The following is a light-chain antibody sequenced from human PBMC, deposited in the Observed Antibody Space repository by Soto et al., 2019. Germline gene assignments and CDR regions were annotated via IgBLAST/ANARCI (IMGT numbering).Light chain of an antibody. CDR1: ESVTSN. CDR2: GAS. Sequence: EIVMTQSPATLSVSPGERATLSCRASESVTSNRLAWYQQKPGQPPRLLIYGASTRATGIPARFSGSGSGTEFTLTISGLQSEDFAVYYCQQYNNWPPWTFGQGTKVDI. V-gene: IGKV3-15*01. CDR3: QQYNNWPPWT. J-gene: IGKJ1*01.